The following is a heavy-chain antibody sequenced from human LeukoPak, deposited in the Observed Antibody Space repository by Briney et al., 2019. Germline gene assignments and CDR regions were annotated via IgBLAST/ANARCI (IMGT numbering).Heavy chain of an antibody. CDR2: IYYSGST. CDR1: GGSISSYY. CDR3: ARGGRGTVDY. Sequence: SETLSLTCTVSGGSISSYYWSWIRQPPGKGLEWVGYIYYSGSTNYNPSLKSRVTISVDTSKNQFSLKLSSVTAADTAVYYCARGGRGTVDYWGQGTLVTVSS. J-gene: IGHJ4*02. D-gene: IGHD3-16*01. V-gene: IGHV4-59*01.